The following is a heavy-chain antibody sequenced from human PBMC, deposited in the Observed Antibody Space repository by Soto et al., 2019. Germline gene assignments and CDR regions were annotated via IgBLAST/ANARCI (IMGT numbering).Heavy chain of an antibody. Sequence: QVQLVQSGAEVKKPGSSVKVSCKASGGTFSSYAINWVRQAPGQGLEWMGGIIPIFGTADYAQKFQGRVTITADEYTSTAYMELSSLRSEDTAVYYCARSLTGTYYYYGMDVWGQGTTVTVSS. J-gene: IGHJ6*02. CDR2: IIPIFGTA. CDR3: ARSLTGTYYYYGMDV. D-gene: IGHD1-20*01. CDR1: GGTFSSYA. V-gene: IGHV1-69*12.